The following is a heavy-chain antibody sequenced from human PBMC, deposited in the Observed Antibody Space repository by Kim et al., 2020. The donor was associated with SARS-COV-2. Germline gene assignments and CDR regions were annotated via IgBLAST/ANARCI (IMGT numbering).Heavy chain of an antibody. Sequence: GGSLRLSCAASGFTFSSYEMNWVRQAPGKGLEWVSFISSGGGTTYYADSVKGRFTISRDTTKNSLYLQMNSLRAEDTAVYYCAREGSTSAECDYCGQGTLVTVSS. CDR2: ISSGGGTT. D-gene: IGHD6-6*01. CDR3: AREGSTSAECDY. J-gene: IGHJ4*02. V-gene: IGHV3-48*03. CDR1: GFTFSSYE.